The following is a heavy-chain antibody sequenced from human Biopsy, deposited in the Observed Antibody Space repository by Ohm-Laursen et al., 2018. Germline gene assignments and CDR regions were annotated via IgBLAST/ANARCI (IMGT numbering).Heavy chain of an antibody. CDR3: ARGGLNYWYFDL. Sequence: ASVKVSCKASGYTFTDYSLHWVRQAPGQGLEWMGWVNPNSGATNYAQKFQGRVTMTRDTSMSTAYMELNRLRSDDTAVYYCARGGLNYWYFDLWGRGTLVTVSS. J-gene: IGHJ2*01. CDR1: GYTFTDYS. D-gene: IGHD1-26*01. V-gene: IGHV1-2*02. CDR2: VNPNSGAT.